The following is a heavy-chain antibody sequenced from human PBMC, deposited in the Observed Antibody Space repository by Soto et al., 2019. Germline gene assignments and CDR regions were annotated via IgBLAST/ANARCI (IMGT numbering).Heavy chain of an antibody. CDR3: GRGPNYYNSARGWFDP. CDR2: IYYSGST. Sequence: SETLSLTCTVSGGSIRSGDYYWSWIRQPPGKGLEWIGYIYYSGSTYYNPSLKSRVAISVDTSKNQFSLKLSSVTAADTAVYYCGRGPNYYNSARGWFDPWGQGTLVTVSS. J-gene: IGHJ5*02. CDR1: GGSIRSGDYY. V-gene: IGHV4-30-4*01. D-gene: IGHD3-10*01.